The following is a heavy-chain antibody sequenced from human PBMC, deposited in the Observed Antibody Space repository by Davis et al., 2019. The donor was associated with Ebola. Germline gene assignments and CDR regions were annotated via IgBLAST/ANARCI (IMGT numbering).Heavy chain of an antibody. Sequence: ASVKVSCKASGYTFTNYTVHWVRQAPGQRLEWMGWSNIANDNTKYLAKFQGRLTITSDTSANTVYMELSSLKSEDTAIYYCARDDTSGWYSLLDYWGQGTLVTVSP. CDR3: ARDDTSGWYSLLDY. V-gene: IGHV1-3*04. J-gene: IGHJ4*02. CDR1: GYTFTNYT. D-gene: IGHD6-19*01. CDR2: SNIANDNT.